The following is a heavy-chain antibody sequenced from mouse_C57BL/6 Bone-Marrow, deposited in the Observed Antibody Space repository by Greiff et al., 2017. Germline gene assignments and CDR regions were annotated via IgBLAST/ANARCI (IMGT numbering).Heavy chain of an antibody. Sequence: QVQLKQPGAELVKPGASVKMSCKASGYTFTSYWITWVKQRPGQGLEWIGDIYPGSGSTNYNEKFKSKATLTVDTSSSTAYMQLSSLTSEDSAVYYCARRETCYGLWFAYWGQGTLVTVSA. CDR1: GYTFTSYW. V-gene: IGHV1-55*01. CDR3: ARRETCYGLWFAY. J-gene: IGHJ3*01. D-gene: IGHD1-1*02. CDR2: IYPGSGST.